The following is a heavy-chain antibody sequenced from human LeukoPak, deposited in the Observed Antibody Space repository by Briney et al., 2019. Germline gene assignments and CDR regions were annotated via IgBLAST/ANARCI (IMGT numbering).Heavy chain of an antibody. CDR3: AKRGVVIRVILVGFHKEAYYFDS. Sequence: GGSLRLSCAASGFTFSPYWMHWVRQAPGKGLVWVSRIIMDGSYTNYADSVKGRFTISRDNTKSTLYLQMNSLRAEDTAVYFCAKRGVVIRVILVGFHKEAYYFDSWGQGALVTVSS. CDR2: IIMDGSYT. V-gene: IGHV3-74*01. CDR1: GFTFSPYW. J-gene: IGHJ4*02. D-gene: IGHD3-22*01.